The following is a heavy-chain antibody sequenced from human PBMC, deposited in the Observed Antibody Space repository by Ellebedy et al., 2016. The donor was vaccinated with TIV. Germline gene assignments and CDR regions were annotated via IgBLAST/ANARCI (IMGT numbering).Heavy chain of an antibody. CDR2: ISGSGDKP. V-gene: IGHV3-23*01. CDR3: AKELHMWGTIMIDC. D-gene: IGHD3-16*01. Sequence: GESLKISCAASGITFSSHALSWVRPTPGKGLEWVSAISGSGDKPYHTDSVKGRFTISRDNSQNTLYLQMNSMRAEKTAVYYCAKELHMWGTIMIDCWGPGTLVTVSS. CDR1: GITFSSHA. J-gene: IGHJ4*02.